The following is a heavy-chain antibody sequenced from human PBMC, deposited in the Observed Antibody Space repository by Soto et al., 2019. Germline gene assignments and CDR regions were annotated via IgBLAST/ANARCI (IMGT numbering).Heavy chain of an antibody. CDR2: IDNSGGAI. CDR3: ARDAWVTTFKFDF. CDR1: GLIFSTHS. V-gene: IGHV3-48*02. J-gene: IGHJ4*02. Sequence: GGSLRLSCVASGLIFSTHSLNWVRQAPGKGLEWISFIDNSGGAIQYADSVKGRFTISRDNAKNSVYLQMDSLRDEDTAVYYCARDAWVTTFKFDFWGQGALVTVSS. D-gene: IGHD4-17*01.